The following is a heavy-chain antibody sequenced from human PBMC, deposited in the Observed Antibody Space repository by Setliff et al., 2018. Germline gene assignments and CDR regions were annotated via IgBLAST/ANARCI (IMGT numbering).Heavy chain of an antibody. D-gene: IGHD7-27*01. CDR3: ARVTNWGLDLRFDP. J-gene: IGHJ5*02. V-gene: IGHV4-59*01. CDR2: IYYSGST. Sequence: SETLSLTCPVSGDSISSYYWSWIRQPPGKGLEWIGYIYYSGSTNYNPSLKSRVTMSVATFENHFSLKLNSLTAADTAVYYCARVTNWGLDLRFDPWGQGILVTVSS. CDR1: GDSISSYY.